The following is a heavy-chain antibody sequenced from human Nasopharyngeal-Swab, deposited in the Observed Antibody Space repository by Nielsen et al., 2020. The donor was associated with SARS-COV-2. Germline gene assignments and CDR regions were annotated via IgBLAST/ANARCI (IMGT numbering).Heavy chain of an antibody. J-gene: IGHJ4*02. CDR2: ISTYNSNT. Sequence: ASVKVSCKASGYTFTNYGITWVRQAPGQGLEWMGWISTYNSNTNYRQKLQGRVTMTTDTSTSTAYMELRSLRSDDTAMYYCARDRRDVVVVVVAGGPDYWGQGTLVTVSS. CDR1: GYTFTNYG. D-gene: IGHD2-15*01. V-gene: IGHV1-18*01. CDR3: ARDRRDVVVVVVAGGPDY.